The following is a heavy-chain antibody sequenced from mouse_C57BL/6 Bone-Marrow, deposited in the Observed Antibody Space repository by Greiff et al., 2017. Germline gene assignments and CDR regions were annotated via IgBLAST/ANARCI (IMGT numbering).Heavy chain of an antibody. CDR2: IDPNSGGT. D-gene: IGHD1-1*01. J-gene: IGHJ4*01. CDR1: GYTFTSYW. V-gene: IGHV1-72*01. CDR3: ASGGYDYGSSHYAMDY. Sequence: QVQLQQPGAELVKPGASVKLSCKASGYTFTSYWMHWVKQRPGRGLEWIGRIDPNSGGTKYNEKFKSKATLTVDKPSSKAYMQLSSLTSEDSAVYDCASGGYDYGSSHYAMDYWGQGTSVTVSS.